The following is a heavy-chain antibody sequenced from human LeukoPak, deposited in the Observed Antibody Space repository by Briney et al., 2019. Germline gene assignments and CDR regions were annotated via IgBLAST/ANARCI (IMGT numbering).Heavy chain of an antibody. CDR2: SYHSGST. Sequence: SHTLSLTCTVSGHSISRGYDWGWIRPPPGNGLERIGKSYHSGSTYYNPSLKSRVTISVDTSKNQFSLKLSSVTAADTAVYYCARDTYSSSPEVDYWGQGTLVTVSS. V-gene: IGHV4-38-2*02. CDR1: GHSISRGYD. J-gene: IGHJ4*02. D-gene: IGHD6-6*01. CDR3: ARDTYSSSPEVDY.